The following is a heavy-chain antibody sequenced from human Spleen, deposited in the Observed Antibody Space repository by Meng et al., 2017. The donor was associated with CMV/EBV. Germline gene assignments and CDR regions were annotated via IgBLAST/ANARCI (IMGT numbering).Heavy chain of an antibody. CDR3: ARDDGSGNVYDFYFSMDV. V-gene: IGHV3-21*01. J-gene: IGHJ6*02. CDR2: ISGSSIYI. D-gene: IGHD3-10*01. Sequence: GGSLRLSCAASGFTFNTYSMNWVRQAPGKALEWVASISGSSIYIYYADSVKGRFTISRDSARNSVYLQMNSLTGEDTAIYYCARDDGSGNVYDFYFSMDVWGPGTTVTVSS. CDR1: GFTFNTYS.